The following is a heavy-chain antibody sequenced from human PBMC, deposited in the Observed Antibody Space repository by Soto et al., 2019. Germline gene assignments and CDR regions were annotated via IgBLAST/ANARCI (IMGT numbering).Heavy chain of an antibody. Sequence: QVQLVQSGTEVKEPGASVKVSCKASGFTCTAYGIHWVRQAPGQRLEWMGWINAGNGDTKYSQKFQGRVTISRDTSASTAYMELSSLRSEDTTVYFCVRAGSGWSFDYWGQGTLVTVSS. CDR2: INAGNGDT. CDR1: GFTCTAYG. CDR3: VRAGSGWSFDY. J-gene: IGHJ4*02. V-gene: IGHV1-3*01. D-gene: IGHD6-19*01.